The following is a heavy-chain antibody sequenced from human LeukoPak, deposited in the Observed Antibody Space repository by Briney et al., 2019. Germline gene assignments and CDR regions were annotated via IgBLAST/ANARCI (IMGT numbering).Heavy chain of an antibody. V-gene: IGHV3-30*18. CDR1: GFTFSSYG. CDR3: AKAPYYYDSSGYPRSPPDY. CDR2: ISYDGSNK. Sequence: GGSLRLSCAASGFTFSSYGMHWVRQAPGKGLEWVAVISYDGSNKYYADSVKGRFTISRDNSKNTLYLQMNSLRAEDTGVYYCAKAPYYYDSSGYPRSPPDYWGQGTLVTVSS. D-gene: IGHD3-22*01. J-gene: IGHJ4*02.